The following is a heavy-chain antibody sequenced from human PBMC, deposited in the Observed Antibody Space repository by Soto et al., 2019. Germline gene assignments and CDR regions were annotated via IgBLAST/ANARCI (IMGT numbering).Heavy chain of an antibody. CDR3: ARELSIASEGGYYYYGMDV. V-gene: IGHV3-23*01. D-gene: IGHD6-6*01. J-gene: IGHJ6*02. CDR2: ISGSGRST. Sequence: PGGSLRLSCAASGFTFSSFAMSWVRQAPERGLEWVTGISGSGRSTFYADSVKGRFTISRDNAKNSLYLQMNSLRAEDTAVYYCARELSIASEGGYYYYGMDVWGQGTTVTVSS. CDR1: GFTFSSFA.